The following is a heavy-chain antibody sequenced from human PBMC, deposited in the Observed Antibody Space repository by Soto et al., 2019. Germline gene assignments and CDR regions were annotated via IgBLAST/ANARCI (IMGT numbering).Heavy chain of an antibody. D-gene: IGHD7-27*01. CDR2: VYNGGST. CDR1: GGSISTVNYW. J-gene: IGHJ4*02. CDR3: ARGPSGDKVDS. V-gene: IGHV4-30-4*01. Sequence: QVQLQESGPGLVKPSQTLSLTCTVSGGSISTVNYWWSWIRQSPDMGLEWIGHVYNGGSTYNNPSLESXXTXSAXTSKNQLSLTLSSVSAADPAVYYCARGPSGDKVDSWGQGTLVTVSS.